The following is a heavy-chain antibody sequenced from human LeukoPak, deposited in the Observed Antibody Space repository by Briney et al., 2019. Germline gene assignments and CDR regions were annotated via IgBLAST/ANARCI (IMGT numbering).Heavy chain of an antibody. V-gene: IGHV5-51*01. CDR1: GYSFTSYW. D-gene: IGHD2-21*02. J-gene: IGHJ4*02. CDR2: IYPGDSDT. Sequence: GESLKISCKGSGYSFTSYWIGWVRQMPGKGLECMGIIYPGDSDTRYSPSFQGQVTISADKSISTAYLQWSSLKASDTAMYYCARHRLYCGGDCPFDYWGQGTLVNVSS. CDR3: ARHRLYCGGDCPFDY.